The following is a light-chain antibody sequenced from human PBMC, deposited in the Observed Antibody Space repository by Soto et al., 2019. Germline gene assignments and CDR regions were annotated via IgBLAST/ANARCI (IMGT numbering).Light chain of an antibody. CDR2: GAS. CDR3: HQYGTSKT. CDR1: QIVRSNY. V-gene: IGKV3-20*01. J-gene: IGKJ1*01. Sequence: EIVLTQSPGTLSLSPGERATLSCRASQIVRSNYVAWYQHKPGQAPSLLIYGASNRAIGIPDRFSGSGSGTDLTLTISRLEPDDFAVYFCHQYGTSKTFGQGTKVEIK.